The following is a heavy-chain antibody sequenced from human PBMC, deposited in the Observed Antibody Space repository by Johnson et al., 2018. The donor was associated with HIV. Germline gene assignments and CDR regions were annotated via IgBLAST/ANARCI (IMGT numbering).Heavy chain of an antibody. V-gene: IGHV3-48*01. CDR2: ISSSSSTI. Sequence: VQLVESGGGLVQPGGSLRLSCAASGFTFSSYSMNWVRQAPGKGLEWVSYISSSSSTIYYADSVKGRFTISRDNAKNSLYLQMTSLRAEDTAVYYCARDRGRGGYSYGRGDAFDIWGQGTMVTVSS. CDR3: ARDRGRGGYSYGRGDAFDI. D-gene: IGHD5-18*01. J-gene: IGHJ3*02. CDR1: GFTFSSYS.